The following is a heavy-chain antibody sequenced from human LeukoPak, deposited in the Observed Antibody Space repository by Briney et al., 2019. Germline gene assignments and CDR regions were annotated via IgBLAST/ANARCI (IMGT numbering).Heavy chain of an antibody. CDR1: GGSFSGYY. D-gene: IGHD2-2*01. J-gene: IGHJ4*02. V-gene: IGHV4-34*01. CDR2: INHSGST. CDR3: ARLVVVPAATHARDY. Sequence: SETLSLTCAVYGGSFSGYYWSWIRQPPGKGLEWIGEINHSGSTNYNPSLKSRVTISVDTSKNHFSLNLSSVTAADTAVYYCARLVVVPAATHARDYWGQGTRVTVSS.